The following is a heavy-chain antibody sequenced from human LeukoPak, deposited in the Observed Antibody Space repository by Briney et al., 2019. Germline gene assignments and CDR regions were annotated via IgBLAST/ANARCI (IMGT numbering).Heavy chain of an antibody. CDR3: ARWVSTSYDAFDI. V-gene: IGHV3-64*01. J-gene: IGHJ3*02. CDR1: GFTFSYYA. Sequence: PGGSLRLSCAASGFTFSYYAMHWVRQAPGKGLEYVSAIRSDGGSTYYANSVKGRFTISRDNSKNMLYLQMGSLRAEDMAVYYCARWVSTSYDAFDIWGQGTMVTVSS. CDR2: IRSDGGST. D-gene: IGHD6-6*01.